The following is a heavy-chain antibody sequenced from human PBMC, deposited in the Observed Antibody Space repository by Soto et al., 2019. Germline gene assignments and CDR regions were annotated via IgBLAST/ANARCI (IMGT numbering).Heavy chain of an antibody. V-gene: IGHV3-15*07. CDR2: IKIKRDGGTA. CDR3: AKDRGVLVPAAMSSDY. D-gene: IGHD2-2*01. Sequence: GGSLRLSCAASGFTFSKSWMNWVRQAPGKGLEWVGRIKIKRDGGTADYAAPVKGRFTISRDDSKDTLFLQMNSLRAEDTAVYYCAKDRGVLVPAAMSSDYWGQGTLVTVSS. J-gene: IGHJ4*02. CDR1: GFTFSKSW.